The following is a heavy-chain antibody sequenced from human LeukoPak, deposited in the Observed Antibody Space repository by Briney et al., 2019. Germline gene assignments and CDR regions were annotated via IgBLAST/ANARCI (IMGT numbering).Heavy chain of an antibody. D-gene: IGHD3-22*01. CDR2: FDPEDGET. J-gene: IGHJ4*02. Sequence: GASVKVSCKVSGYTLTELSMHWVRQAPGKGLEWMGGFDPEDGETIYAQKFQGRVTMTEDTSTDTAYMELSSLRSEDTAVYYCARGYYDSSGYYYYFDYWGQGTLVTVSS. CDR1: GYTLTELS. CDR3: ARGYYDSSGYYYYFDY. V-gene: IGHV1-24*01.